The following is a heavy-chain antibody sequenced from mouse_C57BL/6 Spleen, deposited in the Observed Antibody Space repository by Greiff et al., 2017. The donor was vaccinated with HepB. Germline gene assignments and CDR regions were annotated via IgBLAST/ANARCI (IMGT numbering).Heavy chain of an antibody. Sequence: EVKLVESGGGLVKPGGSLKLSCAASGFTFSSYTMSWVRQTPEKRLEWVATISGGGGNTYYPDSVKGRFTISRDNAKNTLYLQMSSLRSEDTALYYCARRYSNYYFDYWGQGTTLTVSS. D-gene: IGHD2-5*01. V-gene: IGHV5-9*01. J-gene: IGHJ2*01. CDR2: ISGGGGNT. CDR1: GFTFSSYT. CDR3: ARRYSNYYFDY.